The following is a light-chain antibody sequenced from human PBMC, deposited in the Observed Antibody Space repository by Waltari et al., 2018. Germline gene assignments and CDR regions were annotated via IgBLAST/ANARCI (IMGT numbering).Light chain of an antibody. Sequence: DIVMTPSPDSLAVSLGERATINCKSSQSVLYSSNNKNYLAWYQQKPGQPPKLLIYWASTRESGVPDRFSGSGSGTDFTLTISSLQAEDVAVYYCQQYYRTPQTFGQGTKVEIK. CDR2: WAS. CDR1: QSVLYSSNNKNY. V-gene: IGKV4-1*01. CDR3: QQYYRTPQT. J-gene: IGKJ1*01.